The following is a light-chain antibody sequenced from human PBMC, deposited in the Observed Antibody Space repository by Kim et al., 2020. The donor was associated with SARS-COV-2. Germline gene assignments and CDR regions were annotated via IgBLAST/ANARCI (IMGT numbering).Light chain of an antibody. J-gene: IGLJ2*01. Sequence: SVALGQTARITCGGNNIGSKNVHWYQQKPGQAPVLVIYRDSNRPSGILERFSGSNSGNTATLTISRAQAGDEADYYCQVWDSSTGVFGGGTQLTVL. CDR1: NIGSKN. CDR2: RDS. V-gene: IGLV3-9*01. CDR3: QVWDSSTGV.